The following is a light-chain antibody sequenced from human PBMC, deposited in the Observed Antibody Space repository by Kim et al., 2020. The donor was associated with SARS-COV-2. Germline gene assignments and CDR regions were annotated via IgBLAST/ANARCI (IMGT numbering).Light chain of an antibody. Sequence: DIQMTQSPSSVSASVGDRVTITCRASEGISNWLAWYQQKPGKAPNLLIYVASTLESGVPSRFSGSGSGTDFTLTINSLQPEDFATYYCQQAFSFPITFGQGRRLEIK. CDR1: EGISNW. J-gene: IGKJ5*01. CDR3: QQAFSFPIT. V-gene: IGKV1-12*01. CDR2: VAS.